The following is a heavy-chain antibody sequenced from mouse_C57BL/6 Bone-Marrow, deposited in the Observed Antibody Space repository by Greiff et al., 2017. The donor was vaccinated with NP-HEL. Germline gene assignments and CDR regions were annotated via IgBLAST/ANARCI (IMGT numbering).Heavy chain of an antibody. CDR3: TRDGAYYYGSSYGYFDV. CDR1: GFTFSSYA. D-gene: IGHD1-1*01. Sequence: DVHLVESGEGLVKPGGSLKLSCAASGFTFSSYAMSWVRQTPEKRLEWVAYISSGGDYIYYADTVKGRFTISRDNARNTLYLQMSSLKSEDTAMYYCTRDGAYYYGSSYGYFDVWGTGTTVTVSS. J-gene: IGHJ1*03. CDR2: ISSGGDYI. V-gene: IGHV5-9-1*02.